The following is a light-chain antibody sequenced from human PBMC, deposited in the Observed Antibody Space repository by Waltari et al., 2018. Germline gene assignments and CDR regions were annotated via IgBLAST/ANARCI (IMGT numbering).Light chain of an antibody. CDR2: AAS. Sequence: DIHMTQSPPSLSASIGVRVPITCRASENIGSYLNWYQQKSGEVPRLLIYAASTLQSGVPPRFSGSRSGTDFTFTISSLQPEDCAVYYCQHSFETPYSFGQGTKVEIK. J-gene: IGKJ2*03. CDR1: ENIGSY. CDR3: QHSFETPYS. V-gene: IGKV1-39*01.